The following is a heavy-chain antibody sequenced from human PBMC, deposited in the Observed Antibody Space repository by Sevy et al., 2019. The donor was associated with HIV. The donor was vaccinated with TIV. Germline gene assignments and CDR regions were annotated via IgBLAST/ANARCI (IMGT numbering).Heavy chain of an antibody. J-gene: IGHJ4*02. CDR1: GDSVSTYSAA. V-gene: IGHV6-1*01. CDR3: ARESRWFFFHFDY. D-gene: IGHD3-10*01. Sequence: QSQTLSLTCAISGDSVSTYSAAWNWIRQSPSRGLEWLGRTYYKSKWYNDYALSVKSRISINPDTPKNQISLQLNSVTPEDTAVYYCARESRWFFFHFDYWGQGTLSPSPQ. CDR2: TYYKSKWYN.